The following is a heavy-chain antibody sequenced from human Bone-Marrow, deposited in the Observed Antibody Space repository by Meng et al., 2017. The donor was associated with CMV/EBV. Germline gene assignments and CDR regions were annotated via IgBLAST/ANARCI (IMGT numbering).Heavy chain of an antibody. Sequence: GGSLRLSRKGSGYRFTNFWIGWVRQASGKGLEWVGRIRSKANSYATAYAASVKGRFTISRDDSKNTAYLQMNSLKTEDTAVYYCTRLDPGYCSSTSCSNYGMDVWGQGTTVTVSS. CDR3: TRLDPGYCSSTSCSNYGMDV. CDR2: IRSKANSYAT. J-gene: IGHJ6*02. V-gene: IGHV3-73*01. CDR1: GYRFTNFW. D-gene: IGHD2-2*01.